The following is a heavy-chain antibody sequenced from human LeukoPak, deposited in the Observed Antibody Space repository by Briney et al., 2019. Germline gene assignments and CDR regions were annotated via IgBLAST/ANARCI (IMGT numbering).Heavy chain of an antibody. D-gene: IGHD3-22*01. CDR2: ISGSGGST. CDR1: GFTFSSYA. V-gene: IGHV3-23*01. Sequence: GGFLRLSCAASGFTFSSYAMSWVRQAPGKGLEWVSAISGSGGSTYYADSVKGRFTISRDNSKNTLYLQMNSLRAEDTAVYYCAKAYYNDRSGYPLDYWGQGTLVTVSS. J-gene: IGHJ4*02. CDR3: AKAYYNDRSGYPLDY.